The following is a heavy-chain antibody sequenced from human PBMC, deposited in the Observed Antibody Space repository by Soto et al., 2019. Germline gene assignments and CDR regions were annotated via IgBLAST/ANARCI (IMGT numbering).Heavy chain of an antibody. D-gene: IGHD6-6*01. CDR2: ISSSSYI. V-gene: IGHV3-21*01. CDR1: GFTFSSYS. CDR3: ARDLYSSSARYFDY. J-gene: IGHJ4*02. Sequence: GGSLSLSCPASGFTFSSYSMNWVRQTPGKGLEWVSSISSSSYIYYTDSVKGRFTISRDNAKNSLYLQMNSLRAEDTAVYYCARDLYSSSARYFDYWGQGTLVTVSS.